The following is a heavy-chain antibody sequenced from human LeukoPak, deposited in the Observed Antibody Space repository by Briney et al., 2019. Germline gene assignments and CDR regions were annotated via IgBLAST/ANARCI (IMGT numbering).Heavy chain of an antibody. J-gene: IGHJ4*02. V-gene: IGHV4-59*01. D-gene: IGHD2-21*02. CDR2: IYYSGST. CDR3: ARAYYCGGDCYHFDY. Sequence: SETLSLTCTVSGGSISSYYWSWIRQPPGKGLEWIGYIYYSGSTNYNPSLKSRVTISVDTSKNQFSLKLCSVTAADTAVYYCARAYYCGGDCYHFDYWGQGTLVTVSS. CDR1: GGSISSYY.